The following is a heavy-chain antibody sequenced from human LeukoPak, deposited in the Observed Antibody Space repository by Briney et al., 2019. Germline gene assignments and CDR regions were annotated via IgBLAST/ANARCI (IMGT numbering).Heavy chain of an antibody. CDR3: ARGGRNSRIDY. J-gene: IGHJ4*02. Sequence: SETLSLTCTVSGGSISSYYWSWIRQPPGKGLEWIGEINHSGSTNYNPSLMGRVTISIGTSKNHFSLRLSSMTAADTAVYYCARGGRNSRIDYWGQGTLVTVSS. CDR2: INHSGST. CDR1: GGSISSYY. V-gene: IGHV4-34*01. D-gene: IGHD1-14*01.